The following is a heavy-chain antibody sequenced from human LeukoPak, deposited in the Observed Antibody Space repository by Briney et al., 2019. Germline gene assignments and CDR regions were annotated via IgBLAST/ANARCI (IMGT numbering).Heavy chain of an antibody. J-gene: IGHJ5*02. CDR3: ARDRYCSSISCQTGWFDP. V-gene: IGHV4-30-4*08. D-gene: IGHD2-2*01. Sequence: SQTLSLTCTVSGGSISSGDYYWSWLRQPPGKGLEWIGYIYYSGSTYYNPSLKSRVTISVDTSKNQFSLKLSSVTAADTAVYYCARDRYCSSISCQTGWFDPWGQGTLVTVSS. CDR2: IYYSGST. CDR1: GGSISSGDYY.